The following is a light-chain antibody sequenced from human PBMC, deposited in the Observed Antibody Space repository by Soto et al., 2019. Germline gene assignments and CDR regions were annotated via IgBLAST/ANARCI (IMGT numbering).Light chain of an antibody. V-gene: IGKV1-13*02. CDR3: QQYNTYPLT. J-gene: IGKJ4*01. Sequence: AIQLTQSPSSLSASVGDRLIITCRASQGISSALAWYQQKPGKPPRLLIYGASSLESGDPSRFSGSGFGTDFTLTISNMQPEDFATYYCQQYNTYPLTFGGGTKVVIK. CDR1: QGISSA. CDR2: GAS.